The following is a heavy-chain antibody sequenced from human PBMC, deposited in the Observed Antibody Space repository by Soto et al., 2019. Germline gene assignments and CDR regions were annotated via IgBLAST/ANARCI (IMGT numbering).Heavy chain of an antibody. Sequence: QVQLQESGPGLVKPSETLSLTCTVSGGSISDYYWSWIRQPPGKGLEWIGYIYYGGTTNYNPSLKSRVTISVDTSKNQCSLKLSSVTAADTAVYYGARLTRGGDGWHWGQGTLVTVSS. J-gene: IGHJ1*01. CDR2: IYYGGTT. D-gene: IGHD2-21*02. CDR1: GGSISDYY. CDR3: ARLTRGGDGWH. V-gene: IGHV4-59*08.